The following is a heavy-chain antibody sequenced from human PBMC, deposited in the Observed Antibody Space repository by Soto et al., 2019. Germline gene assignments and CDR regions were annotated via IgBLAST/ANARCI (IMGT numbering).Heavy chain of an antibody. Sequence: QVQLVQSGAEVKKPGSSVKVSCKASGGTFSSYTISWVRQAPGQGLEWMGRIIPILGIANYAQKFQGRVTITADKSTSTAYMELSSLRSEDTAVYYCARGLWFGELAAVYWGQGTLVTVSS. CDR2: IIPILGIA. J-gene: IGHJ4*02. D-gene: IGHD3-10*01. CDR3: ARGLWFGELAAVY. CDR1: GGTFSSYT. V-gene: IGHV1-69*02.